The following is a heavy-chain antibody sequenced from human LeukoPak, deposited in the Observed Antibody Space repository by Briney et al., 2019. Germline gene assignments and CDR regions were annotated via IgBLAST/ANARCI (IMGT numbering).Heavy chain of an antibody. CDR3: ARMYYYASGNADREKYSSDY. J-gene: IGHJ4*02. CDR2: IRGYNGKT. D-gene: IGHD3-10*01. V-gene: IGHV1-18*01. Sequence: DSVKVSCKASAYXFIRYGTSWVRQAPGQGLELMVRIRGYNGKTNYAQKLQGRVAMTTDTSTNTAYMELRSLRSDDAAVYYCARMYYYASGNADREKYSSDYWGQGTLVTVSS. CDR1: AYXFIRYG.